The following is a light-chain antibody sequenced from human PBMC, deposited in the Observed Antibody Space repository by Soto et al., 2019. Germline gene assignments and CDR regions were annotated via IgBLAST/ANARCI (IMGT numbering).Light chain of an antibody. CDR3: QQYGRSPWA. Sequence: EIVLRQSPGTLSLAPRERATPSCRASQSVSSSYLAWYQQKPGQAPRPLIYGASSSATGIPDKFRGSGSATDFTLTISRLVSVDFAVYYCQQYGRSPWAFRQGTK. V-gene: IGKV3-20*01. CDR2: GAS. J-gene: IGKJ1*01. CDR1: QSVSSSY.